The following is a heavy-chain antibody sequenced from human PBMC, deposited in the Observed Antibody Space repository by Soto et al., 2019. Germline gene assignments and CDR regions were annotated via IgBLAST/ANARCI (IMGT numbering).Heavy chain of an antibody. CDR2: ISYDGSSK. CDR3: AKDVIVGLGYRHGDSYYYGMDV. Sequence: VQLVESGGGVVQPGRSLRLSCAASGFTFSSYGMNWVRQAPGKGLEWVAVISYDGSSKYYADSVKGRLTISRDNSKKTLYLQMNSLRAEDRAVYYCAKDVIVGLGYRHGDSYYYGMDVWGQGTTVTVSS. J-gene: IGHJ6*02. D-gene: IGHD5-18*01. CDR1: GFTFSSYG. V-gene: IGHV3-30*18.